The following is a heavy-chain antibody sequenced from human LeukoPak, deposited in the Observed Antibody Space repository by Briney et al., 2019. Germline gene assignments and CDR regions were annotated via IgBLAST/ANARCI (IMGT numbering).Heavy chain of an antibody. CDR2: IYHSGST. Sequence: SETLSLTCTVSGGSIISGTYSWSWIRQPPGKGLEWIGDIYHSGSTYYNPSLQSRVTISVDRSKNQFSLKLWSVTAADTAIYYCARTITIFGVVISDAFDVWGQGTMVTVSS. V-gene: IGHV4-30-2*01. CDR3: ARTITIFGVVISDAFDV. CDR1: GGSIISGTYS. J-gene: IGHJ3*01. D-gene: IGHD3-3*01.